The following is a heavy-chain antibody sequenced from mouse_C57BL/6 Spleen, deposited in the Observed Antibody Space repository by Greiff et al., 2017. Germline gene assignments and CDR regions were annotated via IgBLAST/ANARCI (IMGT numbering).Heavy chain of an antibody. CDR2: IRNKANGYTT. V-gene: IGHV7-3*01. CDR3: ARYMITTDYFDY. D-gene: IGHD1-1*01. J-gene: IGHJ2*01. CDR1: GFTFTDYY. Sequence: EVMLVESGGGLVQPGGSLSLSCAASGFTFTDYYMSWVRQPPGKALEWLGFIRNKANGYTTEYSASVKGRFTISRDNSQSILYLQMNALRAEDSATYYCARYMITTDYFDYGGQGTTLTVSS.